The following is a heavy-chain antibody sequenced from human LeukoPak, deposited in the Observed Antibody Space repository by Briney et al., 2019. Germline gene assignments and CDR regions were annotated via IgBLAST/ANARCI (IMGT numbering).Heavy chain of an antibody. D-gene: IGHD6-13*01. Sequence: ASVKASCKASGYTFTSYGISWVRQAPGQGLEWMGWISAYNGNTNYAQKLQGRVTMTTDTSTSTAYMELRSLRSDDTAVYYCARSGSSWPPYYYYGMDVWGQGTTVTVSS. CDR1: GYTFTSYG. J-gene: IGHJ6*02. CDR2: ISAYNGNT. CDR3: ARSGSSWPPYYYYGMDV. V-gene: IGHV1-18*01.